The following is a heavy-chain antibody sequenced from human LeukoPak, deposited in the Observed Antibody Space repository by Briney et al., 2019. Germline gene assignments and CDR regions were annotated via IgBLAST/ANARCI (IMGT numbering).Heavy chain of an antibody. CDR2: ISSSSSYI. CDR3: ARELDYYDSSGYQRDY. D-gene: IGHD3-22*01. Sequence: PGGSLRLSCAASGFTFSSYSMNWDRQAPGKGLEWVSSISSSSSYIYYADSVKGRFTISRDNAKNSLYLQMNSLRAEDTAVYYCARELDYYDSSGYQRDYWGQGTLVTVSS. J-gene: IGHJ4*02. CDR1: GFTFSSYS. V-gene: IGHV3-21*01.